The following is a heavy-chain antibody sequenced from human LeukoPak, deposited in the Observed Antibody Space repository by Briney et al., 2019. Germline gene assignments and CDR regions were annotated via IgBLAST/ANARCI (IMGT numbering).Heavy chain of an antibody. D-gene: IGHD6-6*01. CDR1: GGSISSYY. CDR3: AKDRVASGSSSDYYYGMDV. Sequence: PSETLSLTCAVSGGSISSYYWSWIRQPPGKGLEWIGYIYYSGSTNYNPSLKSRVTISVDTSKNQFSLKLSSVTAADTALYYCAKDRVASGSSSDYYYGMDVWGQGTTVTVSS. V-gene: IGHV4-59*12. CDR2: IYYSGST. J-gene: IGHJ6*02.